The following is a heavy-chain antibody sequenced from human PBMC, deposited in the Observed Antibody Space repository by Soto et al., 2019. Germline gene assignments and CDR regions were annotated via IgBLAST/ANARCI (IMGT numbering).Heavy chain of an antibody. D-gene: IGHD3-10*01. V-gene: IGHV3-74*01. Sequence: EVQLVESGGGLVQPGGSLRLSCAASGFTFSGSWMHWVRQAPGKGLVWVSRITGDGKGTIYADFVKGRFTISRDDAKNTLVLQMKGLRAEDTGVYYCARGSVGSGTANDYWGQGTVVTVSS. CDR2: ITGDGKGT. CDR1: GFTFSGSW. CDR3: ARGSVGSGTANDY. J-gene: IGHJ4*02.